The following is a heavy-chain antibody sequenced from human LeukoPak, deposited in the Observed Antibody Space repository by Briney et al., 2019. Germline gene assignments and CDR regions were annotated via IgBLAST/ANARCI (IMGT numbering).Heavy chain of an antibody. D-gene: IGHD3-3*01. Sequence: KPGGSLRLSCAASGFTFSSYRMNWVRQAPGKGLEWVSSISSSSSYIYYADSVKGRFTISRDNAKNSLYLQMNSLRAEDTAVYYCAGGYDFWSGYYDAPETTYYFDYWGQGTLVTVSS. CDR1: GFTFSSYR. CDR2: ISSSSSYI. CDR3: AGGYDFWSGYYDAPETTYYFDY. J-gene: IGHJ4*02. V-gene: IGHV3-21*01.